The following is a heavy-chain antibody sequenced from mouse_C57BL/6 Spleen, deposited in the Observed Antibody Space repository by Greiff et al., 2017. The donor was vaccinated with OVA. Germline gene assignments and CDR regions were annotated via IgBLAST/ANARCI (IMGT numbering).Heavy chain of an antibody. D-gene: IGHD2-4*01. CDR2: ISDGGSYT. CDR1: GFTFSSYA. CDR3: ARDRDYDGRIFAY. J-gene: IGHJ3*01. V-gene: IGHV5-4*01. Sequence: EVKVVESGGGLVKPGGSLKLSCAASGFTFSSYAMSWVRQTPEKRLEWVATISDGGSYTYYPDNVKGRFTISRDNAKNNLYLQMSHLKSEDTAMYYCARDRDYDGRIFAYWGQGTLVNVSA.